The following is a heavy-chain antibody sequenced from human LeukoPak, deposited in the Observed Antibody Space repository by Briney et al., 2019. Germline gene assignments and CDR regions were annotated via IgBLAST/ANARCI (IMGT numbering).Heavy chain of an antibody. CDR2: INHSGST. V-gene: IGHV4-34*01. J-gene: IGHJ3*02. CDR3: ARGYDAFDI. Sequence: SETLSLTCAVYGGSFSGYYWSWIRQPPGKGLEWIGEINHSGSTNYNPSLRSRVTISVDTSKNQFSLKLSSVTAADTAVYYCARGYDAFDIWGQGTMVTVSS. CDR1: GGSFSGYY.